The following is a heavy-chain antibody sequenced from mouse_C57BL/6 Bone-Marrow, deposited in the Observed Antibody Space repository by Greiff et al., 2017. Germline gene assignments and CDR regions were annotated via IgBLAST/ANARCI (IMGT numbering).Heavy chain of an antibody. Sequence: VKLQQPGAELVRPGTSVKLSCKASGYTFTSYWMHWVKQRPGQGLEWIGVIDPSDSYTNYNQKFKGKATLTVDTSSSTAYMQLSSLTSEDSAVYYCARIENYSNPYYYAMDYWGQGTSVTVSS. D-gene: IGHD2-5*01. V-gene: IGHV1-59*01. CDR3: ARIENYSNPYYYAMDY. CDR1: GYTFTSYW. CDR2: IDPSDSYT. J-gene: IGHJ4*01.